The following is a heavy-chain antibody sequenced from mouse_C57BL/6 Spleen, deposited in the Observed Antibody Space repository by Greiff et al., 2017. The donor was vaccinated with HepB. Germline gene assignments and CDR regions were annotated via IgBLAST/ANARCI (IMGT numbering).Heavy chain of an antibody. CDR1: GYAFSSSW. CDR2: IYPGDGDT. V-gene: IGHV1-82*01. Sequence: VKLMESGPELVKPGASVKISCKASGYAFSSSWMNWVKQRPGKGLEWIGRIYPGDGDTNYNGKFKGKATLTADKSSSTAYMQLSSLTSEDSAVYFCARSGNLLRNFDYWGQGTTLTVSS. CDR3: ARSGNLLRNFDY. D-gene: IGHD1-1*01. J-gene: IGHJ2*01.